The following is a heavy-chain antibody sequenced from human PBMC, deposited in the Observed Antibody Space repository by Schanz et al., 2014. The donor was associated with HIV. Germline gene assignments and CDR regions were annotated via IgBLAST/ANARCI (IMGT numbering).Heavy chain of an antibody. D-gene: IGHD3-22*01. CDR3: TRGLDTSGYYYSLCFQH. V-gene: IGHV1-18*01. J-gene: IGHJ1*01. Sequence: QVHLVQSGAEVKKPGASVKVSCKASGYTFISYGITWVRQAPGQGLEWMGWISAYNGNTNYAQKVQGRVTMTTDTSTSTAYMELRSLTSDDTAVYFCTRGLDTSGYYYSLCFQHWGQGTLVTVSS. CDR2: ISAYNGNT. CDR1: GYTFISYG.